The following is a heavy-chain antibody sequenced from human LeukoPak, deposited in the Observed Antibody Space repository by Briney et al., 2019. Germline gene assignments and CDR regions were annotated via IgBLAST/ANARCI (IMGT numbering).Heavy chain of an antibody. Sequence: GGSLRLSCAAPGFTFSSYGMHWARQAPGKGLEGVAVIWYDGSNKYYADSVKGRFTISRDNSKNTLYLQMNSLRAEDTAVYYCARDHSSGWYSDYFDYWGQGTLVTVSS. CDR3: ARDHSSGWYSDYFDY. V-gene: IGHV3-33*01. J-gene: IGHJ4*02. CDR1: GFTFSSYG. CDR2: IWYDGSNK. D-gene: IGHD6-19*01.